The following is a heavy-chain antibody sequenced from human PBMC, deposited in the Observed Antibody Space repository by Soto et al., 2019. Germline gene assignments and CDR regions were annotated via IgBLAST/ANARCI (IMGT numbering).Heavy chain of an antibody. V-gene: IGHV4-34*01. J-gene: IGHJ3*02. CDR1: GGSFSTYY. CDR2: INHSGSN. Sequence: SETLSLTCVVSGGSFSTYYYNWIRQSPGKGLEWIGEINHSGSNNYSPSLKSRVTMSLDTSKNQFSLKLTSVTAADTAVYYCARGGSNDWQVAFDIWGQGTMVTVSS. D-gene: IGHD3-9*01. CDR3: ARGGSNDWQVAFDI.